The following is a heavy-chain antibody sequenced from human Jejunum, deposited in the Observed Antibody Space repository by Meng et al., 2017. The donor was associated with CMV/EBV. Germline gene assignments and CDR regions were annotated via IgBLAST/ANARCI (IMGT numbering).Heavy chain of an antibody. D-gene: IGHD2-21*01. CDR1: TVSSNS. CDR2: IYSGGTA. CDR3: ARGPEVVFGVFYYYGMDV. Sequence: TVSSNSLSWVRQAPGKGLEWVSIIYSGGTAYYADSVKGRFTISRDNSRNTLYLQMNGLRAEDTAVYYCARGPEVVFGVFYYYGMDVWGQGTRVTVSS. J-gene: IGHJ6*02. V-gene: IGHV3-66*02.